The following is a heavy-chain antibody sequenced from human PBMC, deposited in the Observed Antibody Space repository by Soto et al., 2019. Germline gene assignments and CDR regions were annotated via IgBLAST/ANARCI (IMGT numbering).Heavy chain of an antibody. J-gene: IGHJ4*02. CDR2: IRSKANSYAT. Sequence: EVQLVESGGGLVQPGGSLKLSCAASGFTFSGSTMHWVRQASGKGLEWVGRIRSKANSYATAYAASVKGRFTVSMDDSKNTAFLQMNSLKTEDTAVYYCTYYTTASCMDYWGQGTLVTVSS. CDR1: GFTFSGST. CDR3: TYYTTASCMDY. V-gene: IGHV3-73*01. D-gene: IGHD2-2*01.